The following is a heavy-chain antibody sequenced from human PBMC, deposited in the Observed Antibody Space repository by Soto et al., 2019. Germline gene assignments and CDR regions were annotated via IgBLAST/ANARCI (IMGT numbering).Heavy chain of an antibody. D-gene: IGHD3-10*01. V-gene: IGHV3-23*01. J-gene: IGHJ5*02. Sequence: VQLLQSGGGLVQPGGSLTLSCAASGFTFGTPDMSWVRQAPGEGLEWVSTIDGSGGITYYADSVKGRFTISRDNSRNTVYLQMNSLRGDDTALYYCVKNSGWFNTWGQGALVTVSS. CDR1: GFTFGTPD. CDR3: VKNSGWFNT. CDR2: IDGSGGIT.